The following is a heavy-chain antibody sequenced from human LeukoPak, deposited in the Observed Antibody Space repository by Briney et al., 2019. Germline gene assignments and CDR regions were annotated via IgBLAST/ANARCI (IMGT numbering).Heavy chain of an antibody. CDR3: AANVETGRGDFDI. Sequence: ASVKVSCKASAYTFTHFYIHWVRQAPGQGLEWLVWIDPSNGDTDYAQKFQGRVTMTRDTSMDTAYMQVTGLRYDDTAVYYCAANVETGRGDFDIWGQGTLVTVSS. CDR2: IDPSNGDT. D-gene: IGHD1-14*01. CDR1: AYTFTHFY. V-gene: IGHV1-2*02. J-gene: IGHJ3*02.